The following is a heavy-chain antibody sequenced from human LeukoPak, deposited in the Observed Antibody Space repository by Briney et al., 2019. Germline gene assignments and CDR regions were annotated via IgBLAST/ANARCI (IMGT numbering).Heavy chain of an antibody. V-gene: IGHV3-23*01. CDR3: ARERTTIVSGTTIGAY. CDR2: IRGSGDNT. D-gene: IGHD2/OR15-2a*01. J-gene: IGHJ4*02. CDR1: VLTFNNYG. Sequence: GGSLGLSCGASVLTFNNYGMNWVRQAPEKGLEWVSDIRGSGDNTYYADSVKGRFTISRDNAKNSLFLQMNSLTADDTAVYYCARERTTIVSGTTIGAYWGQGTLVTVFS.